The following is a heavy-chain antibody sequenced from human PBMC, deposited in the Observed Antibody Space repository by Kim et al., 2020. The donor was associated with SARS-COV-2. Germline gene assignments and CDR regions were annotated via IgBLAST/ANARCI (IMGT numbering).Heavy chain of an antibody. Sequence: GGSLRLSCAASGFTVSSNYMSWVRQAPGKGLEWVSVIYSGGSTYYADSVKGRFTISRDNSKNTLYLQMNSLRAEDTAVYYCARYGGYFDWLDYYYGMDVWGQGTTVTISS. CDR3: ARYGGYFDWLDYYYGMDV. CDR2: IYSGGST. J-gene: IGHJ6*02. CDR1: GFTVSSNY. D-gene: IGHD3-9*01. V-gene: IGHV3-53*01.